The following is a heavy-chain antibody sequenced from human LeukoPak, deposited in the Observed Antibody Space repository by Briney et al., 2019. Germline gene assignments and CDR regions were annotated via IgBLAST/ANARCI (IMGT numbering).Heavy chain of an antibody. CDR1: GGTFSSYA. D-gene: IGHD3-3*01. CDR3: AKSRFLEWLFDY. Sequence: ASVKVSCKASGGTFSSYAISWVRQAPGQGLEWMAWINPNSGDTNSAQKFQGRVTLTRDTSISTVYMELSSLGSDDTAMYYCAKSRFLEWLFDYWGQGTLVTVSS. J-gene: IGHJ4*02. V-gene: IGHV1-2*02. CDR2: INPNSGDT.